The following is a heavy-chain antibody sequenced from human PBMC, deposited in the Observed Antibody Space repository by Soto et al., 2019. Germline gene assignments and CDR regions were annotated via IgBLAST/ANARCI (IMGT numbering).Heavy chain of an antibody. Sequence: QVQLVQSGAEVKKPGASAKVSCKASGYSLTSYYMPWVRQAPGQVLEWLGIINPSGGSTSYAQKFQGRVTMTRDTSTSTVYMELSSLSAEYTAVYYCASEYSSSSRYGMDVWGQGTTVTVSS. D-gene: IGHD6-6*01. V-gene: IGHV1-46*01. J-gene: IGHJ6*02. CDR1: GYSLTSYY. CDR2: INPSGGST. CDR3: ASEYSSSSRYGMDV.